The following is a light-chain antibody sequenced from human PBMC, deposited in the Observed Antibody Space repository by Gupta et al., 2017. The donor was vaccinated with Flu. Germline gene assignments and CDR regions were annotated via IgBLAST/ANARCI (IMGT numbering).Light chain of an antibody. V-gene: IGLV2-11*01. CDR3: CSYGSDYV. CDR1: SSDVGVYNY. Sequence: CTGTSSDVGVYNYVSWYQQFPGKAPKLIIYDVNKRPSGVPDRFSGSKSGNTASLTISGLQAEDEADYYCCSYGSDYVFGTGTQVTVL. CDR2: DVN. J-gene: IGLJ1*01.